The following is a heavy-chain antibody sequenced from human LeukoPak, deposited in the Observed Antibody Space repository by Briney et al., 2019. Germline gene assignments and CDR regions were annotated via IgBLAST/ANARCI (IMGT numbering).Heavy chain of an antibody. CDR1: GFTFGDYA. V-gene: IGHV3-49*04. J-gene: IGHJ4*02. CDR2: IRSKAYGGTT. D-gene: IGHD6-19*01. Sequence: GGSLRLSCTASGFTFGDYAMSWVRQAPGKGLEWVGFIRSKAYGGTTEYAASVKGRFTISRDDSKSIAYLQMNSLKTEDTAVYYCTRGAPYSSGRYSPPDQYYFDYWGQGTLVTVSS. CDR3: TRGAPYSSGRYSPPDQYYFDY.